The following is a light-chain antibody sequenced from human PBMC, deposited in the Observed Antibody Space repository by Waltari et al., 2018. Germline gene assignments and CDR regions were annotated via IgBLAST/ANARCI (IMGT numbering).Light chain of an antibody. J-gene: IGKJ4*01. CDR1: QTFSNF. Sequence: DIQMTQSPSSLSASVGDRVTITCRASQTFSNFLNWYQQKPGKAPKLLIYAASNLQSGVPSRFSGSGSGTDFTLTISSLQPEDFATYYCQQSYSAPLTFGGGTKVEIK. CDR2: AAS. CDR3: QQSYSAPLT. V-gene: IGKV1-39*01.